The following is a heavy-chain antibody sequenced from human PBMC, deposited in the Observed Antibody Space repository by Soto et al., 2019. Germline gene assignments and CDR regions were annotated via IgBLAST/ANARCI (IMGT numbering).Heavy chain of an antibody. CDR3: AHRGGATVGLYYFDY. V-gene: IGHV2-5*01. D-gene: IGHD3-16*01. CDR2: IYWHDDK. CDR1: GSSLSTIGVG. Sequence: SGPTLVNPTQTLTLTCTFSGSSLSTIGVGVSWIRQPPGKALEWLALIYWHDDKRYSPSLKSRLSITKDTSKNQVVLTMTDMDPVDTATYYCAHRGGATVGLYYFDYWGQGALVTVPQ. J-gene: IGHJ4*02.